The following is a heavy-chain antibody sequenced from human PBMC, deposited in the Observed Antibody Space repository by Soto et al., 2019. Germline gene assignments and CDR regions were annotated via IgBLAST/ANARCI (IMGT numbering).Heavy chain of an antibody. D-gene: IGHD6-13*01. Sequence: SETLSLTCTVSGGSISSGGYYWSWIRQHPGKGLEWIGYIYYSGSTYYNPSLKSRVTISVDTSKNQFSPKLSSVTAADTAVYYCARDSRQLTQGWFDPWGQGTLVTVSS. CDR1: GGSISSGGYY. J-gene: IGHJ5*02. V-gene: IGHV4-31*03. CDR2: IYYSGST. CDR3: ARDSRQLTQGWFDP.